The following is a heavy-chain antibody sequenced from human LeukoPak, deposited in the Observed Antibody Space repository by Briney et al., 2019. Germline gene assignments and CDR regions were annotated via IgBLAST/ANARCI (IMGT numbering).Heavy chain of an antibody. CDR2: VFYSGTT. J-gene: IGHJ4*02. Sequence: SETLSLTCNVSGDYITNTNYYWAWIRQPPGKGLEWIASVFYSGTTYYNPSLKSRVLISMDTSTKQISLRLTSVTATDTAIYYCARRSRLYKHETTGYHDSWGQGTLVTVSS. CDR1: GDYITNTNYY. CDR3: ARRSRLYKHETTGYHDS. V-gene: IGHV4-39*01. D-gene: IGHD3-9*01.